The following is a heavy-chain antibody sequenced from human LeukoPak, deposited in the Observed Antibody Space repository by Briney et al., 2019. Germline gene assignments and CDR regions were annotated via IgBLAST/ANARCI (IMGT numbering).Heavy chain of an antibody. CDR3: AKLEGGDAFDI. J-gene: IGHJ3*02. D-gene: IGHD1-7*01. CDR1: GFTFSSYW. Sequence: PGGSLRLSCAASGFTFSSYWMTWVRQAPGKGLEWVANIKQDGSERYYVDSVEGRFTISRDNSKNTLYLQMNSLRAEDTAVYYCAKLEGGDAFDIWGQGTMVIVSS. V-gene: IGHV3-7*01. CDR2: IKQDGSER.